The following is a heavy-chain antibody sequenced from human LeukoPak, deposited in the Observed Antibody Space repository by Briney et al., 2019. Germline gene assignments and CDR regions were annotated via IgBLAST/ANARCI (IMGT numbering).Heavy chain of an antibody. CDR2: ISSSSSTI. J-gene: IGHJ6*03. D-gene: IGHD4-17*01. V-gene: IGHV3-48*01. CDR3: ARGTVTTVSYYYYMDV. Sequence: PGGSLRLSCAASGFTFSSYSMNWVRQAPGKGLEWVSYISSSSSTIYYADSVKGRFTISRDNAKNSLYLQMNSLRAEDTAVYYCARGTVTTVSYYYYMDVWGKRTTVTVSS. CDR1: GFTFSSYS.